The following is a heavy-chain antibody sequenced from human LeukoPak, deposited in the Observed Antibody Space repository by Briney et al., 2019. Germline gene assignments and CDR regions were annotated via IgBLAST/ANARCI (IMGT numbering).Heavy chain of an antibody. V-gene: IGHV3-30*01. CDR3: ARAKVLGDAFDI. Sequence: AISYDGSNKYYADSVKGRFTISRDNSKNTLYLQMNSLRAEDTAVYYCARAKVLGDAFDIWVQGTMVTVSS. J-gene: IGHJ3*02. D-gene: IGHD7-27*01. CDR2: ISYDGSNK.